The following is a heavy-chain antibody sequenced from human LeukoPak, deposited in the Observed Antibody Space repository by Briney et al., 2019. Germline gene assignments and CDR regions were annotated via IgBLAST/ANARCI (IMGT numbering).Heavy chain of an antibody. CDR2: MNPNSGNT. V-gene: IGHV1-8*01. CDR3: ARWRNYDFWSGYPPIIYYYYSMDV. D-gene: IGHD3-3*01. CDR1: GYTFTSYD. J-gene: IGHJ6*02. Sequence: ASVKVSRKASGYTFTSYDINWVRQATGQGLEWMGWMNPNSGNTGYAQKFQGRVTMTRNTSISTAYMELSSLRSEDTAVYYCARWRNYDFWSGYPPIIYYYYSMDVWGQGTTVTVSS.